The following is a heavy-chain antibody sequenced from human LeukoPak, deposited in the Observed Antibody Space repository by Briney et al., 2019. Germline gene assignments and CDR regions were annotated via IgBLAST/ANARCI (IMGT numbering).Heavy chain of an antibody. D-gene: IGHD6-19*01. V-gene: IGHV4-59*01. CDR3: ERGREDNVIAVAGTSWFAP. CDR2: IYYSGST. J-gene: IGHJ5*02. Sequence: SETLSLTCTVSGASIISYYWSWIRQPPGRGLEWIGYIYYSGSTNYNPSLKSRVTISVDTSKNQFSLKMSSVTAADTAVYYCERGREDNVIAVAGTSWFAPWGQGTLVTVSS. CDR1: GASIISYY.